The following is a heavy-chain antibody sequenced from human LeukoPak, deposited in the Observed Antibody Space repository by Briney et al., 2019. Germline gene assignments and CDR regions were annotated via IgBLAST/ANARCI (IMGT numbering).Heavy chain of an antibody. Sequence: GGSLRLSCAASGFTFSNYWMSWVRQAPGKGLEWVANIKQDGSEKYYVDSVKGRFTISRVNAKNSLYLQMNSLRAEDTAVYYCARRGNWNYLSSPEYWGQGTLVTVSS. CDR2: IKQDGSEK. CDR1: GFTFSNYW. J-gene: IGHJ4*02. CDR3: ARRGNWNYLSSPEY. V-gene: IGHV3-7*01. D-gene: IGHD1-7*01.